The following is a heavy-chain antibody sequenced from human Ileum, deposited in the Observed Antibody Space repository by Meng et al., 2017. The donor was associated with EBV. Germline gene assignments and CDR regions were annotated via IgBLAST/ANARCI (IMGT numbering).Heavy chain of an antibody. J-gene: IGHJ4*02. V-gene: IGHV7-4-1*02. Sequence: LVRFGVELKEAGDLGTVSRKGSGYTFLNYAMKWVGPGPGQGLEWMGWINTNTGNPTYAQGFTRRFVFSLDTSFRTAYLQISSLKAEDTAVYYCARVAPSGYRYFDYWGQGTLVTVSS. CDR3: ARVAPSGYRYFDY. CDR2: INTNTGNP. D-gene: IGHD3-3*01. CDR1: GYTFLNYA.